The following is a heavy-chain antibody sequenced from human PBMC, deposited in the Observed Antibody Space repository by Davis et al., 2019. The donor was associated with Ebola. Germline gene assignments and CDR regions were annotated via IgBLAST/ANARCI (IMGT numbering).Heavy chain of an antibody. CDR3: AREDTMYYDILTGPVDY. Sequence: GGSLRLSCPASGFTFSSYAMHWVRQAPGKGLEWVAVISYDGSNKYYADSVKGRVTISRDNSKNTLYLQINSLRAEDTAVYYCAREDTMYYDILTGPVDYWGQGTLVTVSS. CDR2: ISYDGSNK. CDR1: GFTFSSYA. V-gene: IGHV3-30*04. J-gene: IGHJ4*02. D-gene: IGHD3-9*01.